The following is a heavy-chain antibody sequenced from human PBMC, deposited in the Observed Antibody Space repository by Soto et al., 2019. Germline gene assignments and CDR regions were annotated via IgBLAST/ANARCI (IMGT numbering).Heavy chain of an antibody. J-gene: IGHJ6*02. CDR2: TYYRSKWYN. CDR1: GDSVSSNSAA. V-gene: IGHV6-1*01. D-gene: IGHD4-4*01. CDR3: AREGVKSADYRVGMDV. Sequence: QTLSLTCAISGDSVSSNSAAWNWIRHSPSRGLEWLGRTYYRSKWYNDYAVSVKSRITINPDTSKNQFSLQLNSVTPEDTAVYYRAREGVKSADYRVGMDVWGQGTTVTVPS.